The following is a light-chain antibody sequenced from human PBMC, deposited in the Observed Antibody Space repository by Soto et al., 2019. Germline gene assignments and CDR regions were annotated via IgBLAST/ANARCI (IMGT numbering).Light chain of an antibody. V-gene: IGLV1-44*01. CDR2: SDN. J-gene: IGLJ2*01. CDR1: SSNIGTNT. CDR3: AAWDVSLVV. Sequence: QSVLTQPPSASGTPGQRVTISCSGSSSNIGTNTVIWYQQLPGAAPKLLIYSDNQRPSGVPDRFAGSKSGTSASLAISGLQSEDEADYYCAAWDVSLVVFGGGTKGPS.